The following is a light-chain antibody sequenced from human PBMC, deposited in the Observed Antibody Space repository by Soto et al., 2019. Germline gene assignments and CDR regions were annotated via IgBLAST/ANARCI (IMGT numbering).Light chain of an antibody. CDR2: GVS. CDR3: SSYAGTYSHV. CDR1: SSDVGGYNY. Sequence: QSVLTQPRSVSGSPGQSVTISCTGTSSDVGGYNYVSWYQQHPGTAPKLIIFGVSKRPSGVPDRFSGSKSGNTASLSISGLQAEYEADYYCSSYAGTYSHVLGTGTEVTVL. J-gene: IGLJ1*01. V-gene: IGLV2-11*01.